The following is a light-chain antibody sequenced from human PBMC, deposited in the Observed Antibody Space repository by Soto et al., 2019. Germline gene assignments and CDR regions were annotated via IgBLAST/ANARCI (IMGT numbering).Light chain of an antibody. CDR1: QTINEW. CDR2: QAS. J-gene: IGKJ2*03. CDR3: QHYNSYPYS. V-gene: IGKV1-5*03. Sequence: DIQMTQYPSTLSASVVERVTITCRASQTINEWLAWYQQKIGKAPKVLIYQASTLASAVPSRFSGSGSGTTFTLTISSLQPDDSATYYCQHYNSYPYSFGQGTKLEI.